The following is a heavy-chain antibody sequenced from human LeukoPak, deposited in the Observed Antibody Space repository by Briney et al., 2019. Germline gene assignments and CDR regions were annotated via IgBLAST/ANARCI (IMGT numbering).Heavy chain of an antibody. J-gene: IGHJ4*02. D-gene: IGHD3-22*01. CDR3: ASSNEFYYDTSTYVDY. CDR2: RSHDGGIE. V-gene: IGHV3-30-3*01. CDR1: GFTFGDYA. Sequence: GGSLRLSCTASGFTFGDYAISWVRQAPGKGLEWVALRSHDGGIEDYADSVKGRFTISRDNSRNTLYLQMNSLKPEDTAVYYCASSNEFYYDTSTYVDYWGQGTLVTVSS.